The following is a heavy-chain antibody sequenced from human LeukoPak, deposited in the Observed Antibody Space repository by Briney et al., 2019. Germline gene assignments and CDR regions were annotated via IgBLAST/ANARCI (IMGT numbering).Heavy chain of an antibody. Sequence: GGSLRLSCAASGFTFSTYSMNWVRQAPGKGLEWVSYISSSSVTIYYADSVKGRFTISRDNAKNSLYLQMNSLRAEDTAAYYCARGGLSSAASFDYWGQGTLVTVSS. V-gene: IGHV3-48*01. CDR1: GFTFSTYS. CDR2: ISSSSVTI. D-gene: IGHD6-19*01. J-gene: IGHJ4*02. CDR3: ARGGLSSAASFDY.